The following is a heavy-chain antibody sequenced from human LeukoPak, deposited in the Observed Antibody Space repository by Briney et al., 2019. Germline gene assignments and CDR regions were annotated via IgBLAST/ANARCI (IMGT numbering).Heavy chain of an antibody. V-gene: IGHV1-69*13. CDR2: IIPIFGTA. CDR3: ARGPRGRGYCSSTSCYGPFDY. J-gene: IGHJ4*02. D-gene: IGHD2-2*01. Sequence: SGKVSCKASGGTFSSYAISWVRQAPGQGLEWMGGIIPIFGTANYAQKFQGRVTITADESTSTAYMELSCLRSEDTAVYYCARGPRGRGYCSSTSCYGPFDYWGQGTLVTVSS. CDR1: GGTFSSYA.